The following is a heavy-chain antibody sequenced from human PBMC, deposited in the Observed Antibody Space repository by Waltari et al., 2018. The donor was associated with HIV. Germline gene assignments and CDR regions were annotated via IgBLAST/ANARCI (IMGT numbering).Heavy chain of an antibody. J-gene: IGHJ5*02. V-gene: IGHV4-61*02. CDR3: ARDGGGWFDP. D-gene: IGHD2-15*01. CDR1: GGSIRRGSYY. CDR2: IYTSGST. Sequence: QVQLQESGPGLVKPSQTLSLTCTVSGGSIRRGSYYWSWIRQPAGKGLEWIGRIYTSGSTNYNPSLKSRVTISVDTSKNQFSLKLSSVTAADTAVYYCARDGGGWFDPWGQGTLVTVSS.